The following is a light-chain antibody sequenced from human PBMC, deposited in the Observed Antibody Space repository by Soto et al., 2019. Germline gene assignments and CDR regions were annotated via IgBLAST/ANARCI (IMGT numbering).Light chain of an antibody. CDR2: EVS. CDR3: SSYAGSSTYV. J-gene: IGLJ1*01. V-gene: IGLV2-14*01. Sequence: QSALTQPASVSGSPGQSITISCTETSSDVGGYNSVSWYQQHPGKAPKLMIFEVSNRPSGVSNRFSGSKSGNTASLTISGLHTEDEADYYCSSYAGSSTYVFGTGTKLTVL. CDR1: SSDVGGYNS.